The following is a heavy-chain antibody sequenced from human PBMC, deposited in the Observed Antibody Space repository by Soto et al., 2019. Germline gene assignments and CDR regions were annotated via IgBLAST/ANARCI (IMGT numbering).Heavy chain of an antibody. CDR1: GFTFSNYA. J-gene: IGHJ4*02. D-gene: IGHD6-13*01. CDR3: AKERYSSSWYGGDY. V-gene: IGHV3-23*01. CDR2: VSGGGGST. Sequence: GGFLRLSCVASGFTFSNYAMSWVRQAPGKGLEWVSVVSGGGGSTYYADSVKGRFTISRDNSKNTLYLQMNSLRAEDTAVYFCAKERYSSSWYGGDYWGQGTLVTVSS.